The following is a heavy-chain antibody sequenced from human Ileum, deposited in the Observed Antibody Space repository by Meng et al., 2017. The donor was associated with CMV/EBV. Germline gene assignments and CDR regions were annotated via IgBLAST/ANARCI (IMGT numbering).Heavy chain of an antibody. Sequence: GGSLRLSCAASGFTFSSYSMNWVRQAPGKGLEWVANIKQDGSEKYYVDSVKGRFTISRDNAKNSLFLQMNSLSAEDTAVYYCARDGHWGQGTLVTVSS. CDR2: IKQDGSEK. CDR3: ARDGH. J-gene: IGHJ4*02. CDR1: GFTFSSYS. V-gene: IGHV3-7*01.